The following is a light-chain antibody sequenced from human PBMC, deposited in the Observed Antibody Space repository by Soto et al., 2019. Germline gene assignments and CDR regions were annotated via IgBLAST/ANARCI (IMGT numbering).Light chain of an antibody. CDR3: QQRATRVT. CDR2: DAS. V-gene: IGKV3-11*01. CDR1: QSVSKY. Sequence: EILFTQSPATRSLSPVEGATLSFRASQSVSKYLAWFQQKPGQPPRLLIYDASIRATGIPARFSGSGSETDFTLTISSLEPEDSAIYYCQQRATRVTFGQGTRLEIK. J-gene: IGKJ5*01.